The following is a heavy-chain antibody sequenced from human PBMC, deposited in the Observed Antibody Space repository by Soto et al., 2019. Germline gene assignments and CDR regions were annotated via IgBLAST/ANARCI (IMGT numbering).Heavy chain of an antibody. J-gene: IGHJ1*01. CDR3: ARAYCSGGSCYSYFQH. Sequence: QVQLVQSGAEVKKPGASVKVSCKASGYTFTSYAMHWVRQAPGQRLEWMGWINAGNGNTKYPQKFQGRVTITRDTSASTAYMELSSLRSEDTAVYYCARAYCSGGSCYSYFQHWGQGTLVTVSS. CDR2: INAGNGNT. V-gene: IGHV1-3*01. CDR1: GYTFTSYA. D-gene: IGHD2-15*01.